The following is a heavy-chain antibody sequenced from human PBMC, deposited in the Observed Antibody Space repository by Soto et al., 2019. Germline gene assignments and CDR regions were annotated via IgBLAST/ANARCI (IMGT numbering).Heavy chain of an antibody. CDR3: ASLRPHTVTKVDY. Sequence: EVQLVESGGGLVQPGGSLRLSCAASGFTFSRYSMNWVRQAPGKGLEWVSYISSSSSTIYYADSVKGRFTISRDNAKNSLYLQMNSLRDEDTAVYYCASLRPHTVTKVDYWGQGTLVTVSS. J-gene: IGHJ4*02. D-gene: IGHD4-17*01. CDR1: GFTFSRYS. V-gene: IGHV3-48*02. CDR2: ISSSSSTI.